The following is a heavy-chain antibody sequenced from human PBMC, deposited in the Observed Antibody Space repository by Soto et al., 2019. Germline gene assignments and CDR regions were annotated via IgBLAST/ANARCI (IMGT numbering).Heavy chain of an antibody. CDR3: ARPRSGSYYDY. CDR1: GFTFSSYA. V-gene: IGHV3-23*01. CDR2: ISGSGGST. J-gene: IGHJ4*02. Sequence: EVQLLESGGGLVQPGGSLRLSCAASGFTFSSYAMRWVRQAPVKGLEWVSAISGSGGSTYYADSVKGRFTISRDNPKNTLYLQMNSLRAEDTAVYYCARPRSGSYYDYWGQGTLVTVSS. D-gene: IGHD1-26*01.